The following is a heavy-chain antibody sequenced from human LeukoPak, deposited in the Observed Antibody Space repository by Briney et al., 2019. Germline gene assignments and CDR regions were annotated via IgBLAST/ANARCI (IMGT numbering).Heavy chain of an antibody. CDR1: GGSFSGYY. CDR3: ARGPGGMAVVW. V-gene: IGHV4-34*01. D-gene: IGHD6-19*01. CDR2: INHSGST. Sequence: SETLSLTCAVYGGSFSGYYWSWIRQPPGKGLEWIGEINHSGSTNYNPSLKSRVTISVDTSKNQFSLKLSSVTAADTAVYYCARGPGGMAVVWGGQEPLAPVSS. J-gene: IGHJ4*02.